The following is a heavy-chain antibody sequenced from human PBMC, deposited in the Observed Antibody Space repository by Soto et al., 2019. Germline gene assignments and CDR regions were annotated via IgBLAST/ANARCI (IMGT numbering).Heavy chain of an antibody. V-gene: IGHV1-69*13. CDR2: IIPIFGTA. CDR1: GGTFSSYD. D-gene: IGHD2-15*01. Sequence: SVEVSCKASGGTFSSYDISWVRQAPGQALEWVGGIIPIFGTANYAQKFQGRVTITADESTSTAYMELSSLRSEDTAVYYCARDKWGVVVAATLQRYYYYGMDVWGQGTTVTVSS. CDR3: ARDKWGVVVAATLQRYYYYGMDV. J-gene: IGHJ6*02.